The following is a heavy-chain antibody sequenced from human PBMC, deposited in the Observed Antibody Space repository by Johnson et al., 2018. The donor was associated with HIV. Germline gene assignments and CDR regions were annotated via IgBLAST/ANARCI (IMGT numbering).Heavy chain of an antibody. V-gene: IGHV3-20*04. CDR2: INWNGGST. Sequence: VQLVESGGGVVRPGGSLRLSCAASGFTFDDYGMSWVRQIPGMGLEWVSGINWNGGSTGYVDSVKGRFSISRDNAKKSLYLQMNSLRAEDTALYYCATRGFYCTDGICHGVFDFWGQGTVVSVSS. D-gene: IGHD2-8*01. CDR1: GFTFDDYG. J-gene: IGHJ3*01. CDR3: ATRGFYCTDGICHGVFDF.